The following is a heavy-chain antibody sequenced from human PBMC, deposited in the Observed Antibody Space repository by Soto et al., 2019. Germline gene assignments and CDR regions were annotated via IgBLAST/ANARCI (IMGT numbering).Heavy chain of an antibody. D-gene: IGHD3-22*01. CDR3: ARTYYYDSSGYYFDY. CDR2: IYYSGST. Sequence: SETLSLTCTVSGGSISSGGYYWSWIRQHPGKGLEWIGYIYYSGSTYYNPSLKSRVTISVDTSKNQFSLKLSSVTAADTAVYYCARTYYYDSSGYYFDYWGQGTLVTVSS. V-gene: IGHV4-31*03. J-gene: IGHJ4*02. CDR1: GGSISSGGYY.